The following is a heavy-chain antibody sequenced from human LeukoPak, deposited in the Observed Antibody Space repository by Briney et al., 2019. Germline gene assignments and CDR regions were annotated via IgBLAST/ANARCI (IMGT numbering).Heavy chain of an antibody. Sequence: GASVKVSCKASGYTFTGYYMHWVRQAPGQGLERMGWINPNSGGTNYAQKFQGRVTMTRDTSISTAYMELSRLRSDDTAVYYCARGQNYDFWSGLHWGQGTLVTVSS. J-gene: IGHJ4*02. V-gene: IGHV1-2*02. D-gene: IGHD3-3*01. CDR2: INPNSGGT. CDR1: GYTFTGYY. CDR3: ARGQNYDFWSGLH.